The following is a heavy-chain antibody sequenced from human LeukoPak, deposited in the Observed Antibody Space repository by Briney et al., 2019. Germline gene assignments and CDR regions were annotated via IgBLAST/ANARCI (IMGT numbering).Heavy chain of an antibody. CDR2: IYYSGST. J-gene: IGHJ4*02. CDR1: GGSISSGGYY. Sequence: PSQTLSLTCTVSGGSISSGGYYWSWIRQHPGKGLEWIGYIYYSGSTYYNPSLKSRVTISVDTSKNQFSLKLSSVTAADTAVYYCARGLFNESVATPGHNYYFDYWGQGTLVTVSS. V-gene: IGHV4-31*03. CDR3: ARGLFNESVATPGHNYYFDY. D-gene: IGHD6-13*01.